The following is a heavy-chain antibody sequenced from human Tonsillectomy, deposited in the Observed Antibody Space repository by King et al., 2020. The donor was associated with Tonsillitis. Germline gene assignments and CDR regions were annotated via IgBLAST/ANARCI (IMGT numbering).Heavy chain of an antibody. CDR3: ARHEGWVRWLQPGGMDV. Sequence: LQLQESGPGLVKPSETLSLTCTVSGGSISSSSYYWGWIRQPPGKGLEWIGSIYYSGSTYYNPSLKSRVTISVDTSKNQFSLKLSSVTAADTAVYYCARHEGWVRWLQPGGMDVWGQGTTVTVSS. J-gene: IGHJ6*02. D-gene: IGHD5-24*01. CDR2: IYYSGST. V-gene: IGHV4-39*01. CDR1: GGSISSSSYY.